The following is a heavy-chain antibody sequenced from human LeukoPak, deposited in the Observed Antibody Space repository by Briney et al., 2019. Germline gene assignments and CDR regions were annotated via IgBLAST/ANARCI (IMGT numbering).Heavy chain of an antibody. CDR2: ISGSGGST. CDR1: AFTFSSYA. J-gene: IGHJ4*02. CDR3: AKARSGWSFDY. D-gene: IGHD6-19*01. Sequence: GGSLRLSCAASAFTFSSYAMSWVRQAPGKGLEWASAISGSGGSTYYADSVKGRFTISRDNSKNTLYLQMNSLRAEDTAVYYCAKARSGWSFDYWGQGTLVTVSP. V-gene: IGHV3-23*01.